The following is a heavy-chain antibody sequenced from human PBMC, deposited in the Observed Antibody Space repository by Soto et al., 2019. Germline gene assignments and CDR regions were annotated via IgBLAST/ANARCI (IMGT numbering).Heavy chain of an antibody. CDR3: ERDGDSSGWYWLET. D-gene: IGHD6-19*01. J-gene: IGHJ5*02. CDR1: VYTFTIYG. V-gene: IGHV1-18*01. CDR2: ISAYNGNT. Sequence: ASVXVSCKSSVYTFTIYGISFFLQAPGQGLEWMGWISAYNGNTKYAQKLQGRVTMTTDTSTSTAYMELRSLRSDDTAVYYCERDGDSSGWYWLETWGQGTLV.